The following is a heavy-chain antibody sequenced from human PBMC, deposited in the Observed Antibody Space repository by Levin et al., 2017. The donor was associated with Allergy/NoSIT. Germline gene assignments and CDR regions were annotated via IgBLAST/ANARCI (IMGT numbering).Heavy chain of an antibody. CDR2: IWYDGSNK. V-gene: IGHV3-33*01. J-gene: IGHJ4*02. CDR1: GFTFSSYG. D-gene: IGHD6-19*01. CDR3: ARPRVGIAVALDY. Sequence: GGSLRLSCAASGFTFSSYGMHWVRQAPGKGLEWVAVIWYDGSNKYYADSVKGRFTISRDNSKNTLYLQMNSLRAEDTAVYYCARPRVGIAVALDYWGQGTLVTVSS.